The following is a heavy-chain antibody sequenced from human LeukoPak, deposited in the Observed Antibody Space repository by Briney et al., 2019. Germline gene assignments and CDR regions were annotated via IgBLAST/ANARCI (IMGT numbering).Heavy chain of an antibody. CDR3: AREVHGYYRKDKVSGTNAYYYRDL. V-gene: IGHV1-46*01. Sequence: ASVKVSCKGSGYTFTSYYMHWVRQAPGQGLEWEGIINPSGGSTSYAQKFQGRVTMTRDTSTSTVYMELSSLRSEDTAVYYCAREVHGYYRKDKVSGTNAYYYRDLWGKGTSVTVSS. CDR1: GYTFTSYY. D-gene: IGHD3-10*01. CDR2: INPSGGST. J-gene: IGHJ6*03.